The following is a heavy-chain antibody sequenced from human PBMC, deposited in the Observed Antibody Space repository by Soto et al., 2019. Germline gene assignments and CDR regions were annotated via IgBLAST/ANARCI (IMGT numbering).Heavy chain of an antibody. CDR2: ISTSSSTI. Sequence: GGSLRLSCAASGFTFSSYSMNWVRQAPGKGLEWVSYISTSSSTIYYADSVKGRFTISRDNAKNSLYLQMNSLRAADSAVYYCAGVRGPYCGGECYPPTPNWFDPWGQGTLVTVSS. CDR3: AGVRGPYCGGECYPPTPNWFDP. J-gene: IGHJ5*02. V-gene: IGHV3-48*01. D-gene: IGHD2-21*01. CDR1: GFTFSSYS.